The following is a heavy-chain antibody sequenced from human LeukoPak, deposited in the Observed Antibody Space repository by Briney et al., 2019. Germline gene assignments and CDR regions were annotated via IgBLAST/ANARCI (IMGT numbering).Heavy chain of an antibody. CDR3: ARACITMIVVVPDY. Sequence: PGGSLRLSCAASGFTFSSYAMHWVRQAPGKGLEWEAVISYDGSNKYYADSVKGRFTISRDNSKNTLYLQMNSLRAEDTAVYYCARACITMIVVVPDYWGQGTLVTVSS. V-gene: IGHV3-30*04. D-gene: IGHD3-22*01. CDR1: GFTFSSYA. J-gene: IGHJ4*02. CDR2: ISYDGSNK.